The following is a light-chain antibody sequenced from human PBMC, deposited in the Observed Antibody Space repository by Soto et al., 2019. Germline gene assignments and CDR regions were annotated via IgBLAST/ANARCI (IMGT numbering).Light chain of an antibody. Sequence: DIQMTQSPFSLSASVGDRVTITCRASQSINTYLNWYQQKQGKAPKLLIYAASSVQSGVPSRFSGSGSGTDFTLTISSLQPEDFATYYCQQRYSIPPTFGGGTKVEI. CDR1: QSINTY. J-gene: IGKJ4*01. V-gene: IGKV1-39*01. CDR2: AAS. CDR3: QQRYSIPPT.